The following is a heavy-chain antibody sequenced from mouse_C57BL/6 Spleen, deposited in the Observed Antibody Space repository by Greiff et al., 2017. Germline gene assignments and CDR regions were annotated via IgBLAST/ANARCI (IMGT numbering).Heavy chain of an antibody. CDR3: ARSSYYYGSSSYFDV. CDR1: GYSITSDY. V-gene: IGHV3-8*01. CDR2: ISYSGST. J-gene: IGHJ1*03. Sequence: DVQLQESGPGLAKPSQTLSLTCSVTGYSITSDYWNWIRKFPGNKLEYMGYISYSGSTYYNPSLKSRISITRDTSKNQYYLQLNSVTTEDTATYYCARSSYYYGSSSYFDVWGTGTTVTVSS. D-gene: IGHD1-1*01.